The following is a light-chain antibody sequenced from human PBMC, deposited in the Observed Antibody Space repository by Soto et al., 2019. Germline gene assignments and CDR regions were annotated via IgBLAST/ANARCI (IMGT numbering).Light chain of an antibody. V-gene: IGKV3-15*01. Sequence: EIVMTQSPATLSVSPGERATLSCRASQSVSSNLAWYQQKPGQAARLLIYGASTRATGIPGRFSGSGSGTEFTLTISSLQSEDFAVYYCQQYNNWPPLTFGGGTKVDIK. CDR2: GAS. CDR1: QSVSSN. CDR3: QQYNNWPPLT. J-gene: IGKJ4*01.